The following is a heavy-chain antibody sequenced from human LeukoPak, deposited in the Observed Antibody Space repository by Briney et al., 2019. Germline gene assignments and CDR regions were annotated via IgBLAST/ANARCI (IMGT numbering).Heavy chain of an antibody. J-gene: IGHJ4*02. CDR1: GDSISSYY. V-gene: IGHV4-59*01. D-gene: IGHD1-14*01. CDR2: IYYSGST. Sequence: PSETLSLTCTVSGDSISSYYWSWIRQPPGKGLEWIGYIYYSGSTNYDPSLKSRVTISVDTSKNQFSLKLSSVTAADTAVYYCARARTGPVYFDYWGQGALLTVSS. CDR3: ARARTGPVYFDY.